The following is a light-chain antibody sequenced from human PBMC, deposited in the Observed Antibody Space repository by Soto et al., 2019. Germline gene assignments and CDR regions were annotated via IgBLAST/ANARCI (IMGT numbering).Light chain of an antibody. V-gene: IGKV3-20*01. Sequence: EIVLTQSPGTLSLSPGDRATLSCRASQSVGRDYLAWFQHKAGHAPRLLVHVASNRATGIPDWFSGSGSGKDFTLTITRLEPENFAVYYCHQYATDPLTFGGETKVEI. CDR3: HQYATDPLT. CDR1: QSVGRDY. J-gene: IGKJ4*01. CDR2: VAS.